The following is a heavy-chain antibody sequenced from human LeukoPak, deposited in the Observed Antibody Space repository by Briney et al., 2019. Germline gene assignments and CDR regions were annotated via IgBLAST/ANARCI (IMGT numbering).Heavy chain of an antibody. J-gene: IGHJ4*02. Sequence: ASVKVSCKASGGTFSSYAISWVRQAPGQGLEWMGGVIPILGIGNNAQKFQGRVTITADKSTSTAYMELSSLRSADTAVYYCAREMTTVTPSFDYWGQGTLVTVSS. D-gene: IGHD4-17*01. CDR2: VIPILGIG. V-gene: IGHV1-69*10. CDR3: AREMTTVTPSFDY. CDR1: GGTFSSYA.